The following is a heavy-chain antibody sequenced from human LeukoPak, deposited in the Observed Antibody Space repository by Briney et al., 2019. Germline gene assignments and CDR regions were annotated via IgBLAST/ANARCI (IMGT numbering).Heavy chain of an antibody. V-gene: IGHV3-33*01. Sequence: GGSLRLSCAASGFTFSSYGMHWVRQAPGKGLEWVAVIWYDGSNKYYADSVKGRFTISRDNSKNTLYLQMNSLRAEDTAVYYCASVPHRGVATIINFDYWGQGTLVTVSS. CDR2: IWYDGSNK. J-gene: IGHJ4*02. CDR3: ASVPHRGVATIINFDY. D-gene: IGHD5-12*01. CDR1: GFTFSSYG.